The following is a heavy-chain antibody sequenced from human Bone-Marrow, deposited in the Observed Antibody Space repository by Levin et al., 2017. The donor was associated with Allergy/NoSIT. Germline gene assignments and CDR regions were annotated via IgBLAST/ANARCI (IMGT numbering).Heavy chain of an antibody. CDR1: GFPFSSYG. J-gene: IGHJ4*02. V-gene: IGHV3-23*01. CDR2: ISGSGLRT. CDR3: AKLSATSSYFDN. Sequence: PGGSLRLSCPASGFPFSSYGMSWVRQAPGKGLEWVSAISGSGLRTHYTDSVKGRFIISRDNSKNTLYLQMNTLRAEDTAVYYCAKLSATSSYFDNWGQGSLVTVSS. D-gene: IGHD2-15*01.